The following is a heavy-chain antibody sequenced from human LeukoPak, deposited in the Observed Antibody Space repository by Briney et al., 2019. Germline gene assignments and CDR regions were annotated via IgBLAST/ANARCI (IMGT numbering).Heavy chain of an antibody. J-gene: IGHJ5*02. V-gene: IGHV4-39*07. CDR1: GGSISSSSYY. CDR2: IYYSGST. CDR3: ARVTGWRVNWFDP. D-gene: IGHD3-3*01. Sequence: PSETLSLTCTVSGGSISSSSYYWGWIRQPPGKGLEWIGSIYYSGSTYYNPSLKSRVTISVDTFKNQFSLKLSSVTAADTAVYYCARVTGWRVNWFDPWGQGTLVTVSS.